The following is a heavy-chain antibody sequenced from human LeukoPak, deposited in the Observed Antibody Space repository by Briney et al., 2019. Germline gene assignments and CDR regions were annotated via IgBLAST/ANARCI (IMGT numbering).Heavy chain of an antibody. CDR2: INHSGST. J-gene: IGHJ5*02. D-gene: IGHD6-19*01. V-gene: IGHV4-34*01. CDR1: GGSFSGYY. Sequence: PSETLSLTCAVYGGSFSGYYWSWIRQPPGKGLEWIGEINHSGSTNYNPSLKSRVTISVDTSKNQFSPKLSSVTAADTAVYYCAREEATVAGTKNWFDPWGQGTLVTVSS. CDR3: AREEATVAGTKNWFDP.